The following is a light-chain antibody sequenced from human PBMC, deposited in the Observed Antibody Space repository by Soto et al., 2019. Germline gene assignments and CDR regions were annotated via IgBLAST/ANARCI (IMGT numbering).Light chain of an antibody. V-gene: IGKV3-20*01. J-gene: IGKJ5*01. CDR2: GAS. CDR1: QSVSSSF. CDR3: QQYGTSQIT. Sequence: EIVLTQSPATLSLSPGEIATLSCRASQSVSSSFLAWYQQKPGQAPRLLIYGASTRATGIPDRFSGSGSGTDFTLTISRLEPEDFAVYSCQQYGTSQITFGQGTRLEIK.